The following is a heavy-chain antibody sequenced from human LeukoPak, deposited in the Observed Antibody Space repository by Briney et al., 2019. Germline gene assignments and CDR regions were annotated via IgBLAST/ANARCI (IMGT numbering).Heavy chain of an antibody. Sequence: GGSLRLSCAASGFIFSNYAMRWVRQTPGKGLEWVATISGSGDSTYYADSVKGRFTISRDNSKNTLYLPMNSLRAEDTAVCYCAVGAQPDFWGQGTLVTVSS. CDR2: ISGSGDST. D-gene: IGHD1-26*01. CDR3: AVGAQPDF. CDR1: GFIFSNYA. J-gene: IGHJ4*02. V-gene: IGHV3-23*01.